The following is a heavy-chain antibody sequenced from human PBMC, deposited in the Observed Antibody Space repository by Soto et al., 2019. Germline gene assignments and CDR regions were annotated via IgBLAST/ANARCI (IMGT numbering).Heavy chain of an antibody. Sequence: QVQLVQSGAEVKKPGASVKVSCKASGYTFTSYDINWVRQATGQGLEWMGWMNPNSGNTGYAQKFQGRVTMTRNTSISTAYMELSSLRSEDTAVYYCARAGIAAAGSPKPSYNWFDPWGQGTLVTVSS. D-gene: IGHD6-13*01. CDR2: MNPNSGNT. V-gene: IGHV1-8*01. CDR3: ARAGIAAAGSPKPSYNWFDP. CDR1: GYTFTSYD. J-gene: IGHJ5*02.